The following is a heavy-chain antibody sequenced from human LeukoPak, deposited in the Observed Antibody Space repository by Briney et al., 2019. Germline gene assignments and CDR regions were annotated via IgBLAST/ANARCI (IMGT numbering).Heavy chain of an antibody. CDR3: ARGLRSDEGYFDY. J-gene: IGHJ4*02. V-gene: IGHV1-69*04. D-gene: IGHD2-21*02. CDR1: GNTFITYA. CDR2: IIPMLDIA. Sequence: SVNVSCKASGNTFITYAINWVRHAPGQGLEWMGRIIPMLDIANYAQKFQGRVTITADKSTSTAYMDLNSLRSEDTAVYYCARGLRSDEGYFDYWGQGTLVTVSS.